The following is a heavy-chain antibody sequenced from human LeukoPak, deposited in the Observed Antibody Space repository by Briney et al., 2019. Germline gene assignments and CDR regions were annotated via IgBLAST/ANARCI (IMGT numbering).Heavy chain of an antibody. J-gene: IGHJ6*02. D-gene: IGHD5-18*01. CDR1: GYTFTSYG. Sequence: ASVKVSCKASGYTFTSYGISWVRQAPGQGLEWMGWISVYNGNTNYAQKLQGRVTMTTDTSTSTAYMELRSLRSDDTAVYYCARDEFSGQLWLEDYYGMDVWGQGTTVTVSS. CDR3: ARDEFSGQLWLEDYYGMDV. V-gene: IGHV1-18*01. CDR2: ISVYNGNT.